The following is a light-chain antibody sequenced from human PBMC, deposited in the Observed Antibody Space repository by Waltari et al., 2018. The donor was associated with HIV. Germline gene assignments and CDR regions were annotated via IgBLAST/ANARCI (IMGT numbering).Light chain of an antibody. V-gene: IGKV3-20*01. CDR3: QQYGSSLIYT. CDR2: GAS. Sequence: EIVLTQSPGTLSLSPGERATLSCGASQSVSRSYLAWYQQKPGQAPRLLIYGASTSATGIPDRFSGSGSGTDFTLTISRLEPEDFAVYYCQQYGSSLIYTFGQGTKLEIK. J-gene: IGKJ2*01. CDR1: QSVSRSY.